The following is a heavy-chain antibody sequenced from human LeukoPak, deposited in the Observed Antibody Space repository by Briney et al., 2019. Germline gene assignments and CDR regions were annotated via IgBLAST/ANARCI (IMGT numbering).Heavy chain of an antibody. D-gene: IGHD3-3*01. Sequence: HPGVSLRLSCAASGFTFSSYSMNWVRQAPGKGLEWVSYISSSSSTIYYADSVKGRFTISRDNAKNSLYLQMNSLRAEDTAVYYCARDLYDFWSGYSFSLFDYWGQGTLVTVSS. CDR2: ISSSSSTI. V-gene: IGHV3-48*01. CDR3: ARDLYDFWSGYSFSLFDY. CDR1: GFTFSSYS. J-gene: IGHJ4*02.